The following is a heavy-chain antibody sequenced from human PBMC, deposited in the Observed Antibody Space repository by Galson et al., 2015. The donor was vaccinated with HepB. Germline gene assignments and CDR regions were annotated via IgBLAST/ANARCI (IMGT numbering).Heavy chain of an antibody. Sequence: SVKVSCKASGYTFTGYYMHWVRQAPGQGLEWMGWINPNSGGTNYTQKFQGWVTMTRDTSISTAYMELSRLRSDDTAVYYCARDLAYYYGSGSFNYGMDVWGQGTTVTVSS. D-gene: IGHD3-10*01. CDR3: ARDLAYYYGSGSFNYGMDV. CDR1: GYTFTGYY. V-gene: IGHV1-2*04. J-gene: IGHJ6*02. CDR2: INPNSGGT.